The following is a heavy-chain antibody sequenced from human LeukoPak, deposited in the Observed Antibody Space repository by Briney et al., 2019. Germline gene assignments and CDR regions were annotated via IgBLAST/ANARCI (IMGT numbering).Heavy chain of an antibody. J-gene: IGHJ4*02. V-gene: IGHV4-59*01. CDR3: ARGKSSGWYGGDFDY. Sequence: SETLSLTCTVSGGSISSYYWSWIRQPPGKGLEWIGYIFYSGSTNYDPSLKSRVTISVDTSKSQFSLNLSSVTAEDTAVYYCARGKSSGWYGGDFDYWGQGTLVTVSS. CDR1: GGSISSYY. D-gene: IGHD6-19*01. CDR2: IFYSGST.